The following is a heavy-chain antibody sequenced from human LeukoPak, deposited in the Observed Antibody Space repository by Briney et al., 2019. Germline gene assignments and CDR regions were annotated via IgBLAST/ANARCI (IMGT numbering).Heavy chain of an antibody. CDR2: IFYTGST. CDR3: AREGGPYRPLDY. J-gene: IGHJ4*02. Sequence: SETLSLTCTVSGGSISTYYWSWIRQPLGKGLEWLGYIFYTGSTNYNPSLKSRVTMSIDTSKNQFSLKLSSVTAADTAVYYCAREGGPYRPLDYSGQGTLVTVSS. V-gene: IGHV4-59*01. CDR1: GGSISTYY.